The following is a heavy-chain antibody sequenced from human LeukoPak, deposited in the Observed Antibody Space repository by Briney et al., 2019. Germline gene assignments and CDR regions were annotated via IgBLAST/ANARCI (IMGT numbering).Heavy chain of an antibody. CDR1: GGGFRTYP. CDR2: LTQFFRRT. V-gene: IGHV1-69*05. J-gene: IGHJ5*02. CDR3: ATSGSGRSWDWFAP. D-gene: IGHD3-10*01. Sequence: SVKVSCKISGGGFRTYPISWVRQAPGQGLEWMGGLTQFFRRTNYTQNFQGRLTISTDESSTTAYMELSSLRTDDTAVYYCATSGSGRSWDWFAPWGQGTLVIVSS.